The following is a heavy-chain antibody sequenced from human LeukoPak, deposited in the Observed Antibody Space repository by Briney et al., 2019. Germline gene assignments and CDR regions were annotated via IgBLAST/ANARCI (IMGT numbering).Heavy chain of an antibody. CDR2: ISSSGSTI. Sequence: GGSLRLSCAASGFTFSDYYMSWIRQAPGKGLEWVSYISSSGSTIYYADSVEGRFTISRDNAKNSLYLQMNSLRAEDTAVYYCARDGCSSTSCYLPGAFDPWGQGTLVTVSS. V-gene: IGHV3-11*01. CDR1: GFTFSDYY. J-gene: IGHJ5*02. CDR3: ARDGCSSTSCYLPGAFDP. D-gene: IGHD2-2*01.